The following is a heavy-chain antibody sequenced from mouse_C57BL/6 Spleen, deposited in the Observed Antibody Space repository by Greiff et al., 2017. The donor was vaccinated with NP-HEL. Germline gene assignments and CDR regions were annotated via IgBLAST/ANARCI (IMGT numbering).Heavy chain of an antibody. V-gene: IGHV7-3*01. D-gene: IGHD4-1*01. CDR3: ARPLNWDSAWFAY. CDR1: GFTFTDYY. CDR2: IRNKANGYTT. Sequence: DVKLVESGGGLVQPGGSLSLSCAASGFTFTDYYMSWVRQPPGKALEWLGFIRNKANGYTTEYSASVKGRFTISRDNSQSILYLQMNALRAEDSATYYCARPLNWDSAWFAYWGQGTLVTVSA. J-gene: IGHJ3*01.